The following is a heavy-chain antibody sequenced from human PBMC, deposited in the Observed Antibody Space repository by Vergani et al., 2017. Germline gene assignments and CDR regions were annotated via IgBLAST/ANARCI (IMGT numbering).Heavy chain of an antibody. CDR2: IYTSGST. CDR1: GGSISSGSYY. Sequence: QVQLQESGPGLVKPSQTLSLTCTVSGGSISSGSYYWSWIRQPAGKGLEWIGRIYTSGSTNYNSSLKSRVTISVDTSKNQFSLKLSSVTAADTAVYYCARGQNMGNWFDPWGQGTLVTVSS. D-gene: IGHD3-16*01. J-gene: IGHJ5*02. CDR3: ARGQNMGNWFDP. V-gene: IGHV4-61*02.